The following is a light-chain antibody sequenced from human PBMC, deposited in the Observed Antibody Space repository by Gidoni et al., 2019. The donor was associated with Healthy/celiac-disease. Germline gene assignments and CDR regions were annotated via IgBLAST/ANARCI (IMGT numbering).Light chain of an antibody. CDR3: QQYNNWPPT. CDR2: GAS. Sequence: EIVMTQSPATLSVSPGERATLSCRASQSVSSNLAWYQQKPGQAPRLLIYGASTRAPGIPARFSGSGSGTEFTLTISSLQSEDCAVYYCQQYNNWPPTFXQXTKVXIK. J-gene: IGKJ1*01. CDR1: QSVSSN. V-gene: IGKV3-15*01.